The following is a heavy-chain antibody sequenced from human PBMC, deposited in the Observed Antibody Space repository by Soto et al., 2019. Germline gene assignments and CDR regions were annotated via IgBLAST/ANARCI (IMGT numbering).Heavy chain of an antibody. D-gene: IGHD3-16*02. CDR3: TRGSVGRTSYDYVWGSYPPRNDY. J-gene: IGHJ4*02. CDR2: IRSKAYGGTT. Sequence: GGSLRLSCTASGFTFGDYAMSWVRQAPGKWLEWVGFIRSKAYGGTTEYAASVKGRFTISRDDSKSIAYLQMNSLKTEDTAVYYCTRGSVGRTSYDYVWGSYPPRNDYWGQGXLVTVYS. CDR1: GFTFGDYA. V-gene: IGHV3-49*04.